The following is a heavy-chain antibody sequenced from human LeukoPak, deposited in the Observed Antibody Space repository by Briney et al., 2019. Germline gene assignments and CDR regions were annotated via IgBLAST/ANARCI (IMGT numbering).Heavy chain of an antibody. CDR1: GGSISSGSYY. J-gene: IGHJ3*02. V-gene: IGHV4-61*02. CDR2: IYTSGST. Sequence: SETLSLTCTVSGGSISSGSYYWSWIRQPAGKGLEWIGRIYTSGSTNYNPSLKSRVTISVDTSKNQFSLKLSSVTAADTAVYYCARRPLTVSLDAFDTWGQGTMVTVSS. CDR3: ARRPLTVSLDAFDT. D-gene: IGHD4-17*01.